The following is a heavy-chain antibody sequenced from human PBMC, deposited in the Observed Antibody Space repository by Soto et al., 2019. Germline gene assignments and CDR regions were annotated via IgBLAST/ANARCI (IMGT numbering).Heavy chain of an antibody. Sequence: GGSLRLACTASGFTFSSYWMNWVRQAPGKGLDWVSLINPDGGTTTYAESVKGRFTIFRDNAKNTVYLQMTSLRVEDTAVYYCARDLRGSPDYWGQGTLVTVSS. J-gene: IGHJ4*02. CDR3: ARDLRGSPDY. D-gene: IGHD1-26*01. CDR2: INPDGGTT. CDR1: GFTFSSYW. V-gene: IGHV3-74*03.